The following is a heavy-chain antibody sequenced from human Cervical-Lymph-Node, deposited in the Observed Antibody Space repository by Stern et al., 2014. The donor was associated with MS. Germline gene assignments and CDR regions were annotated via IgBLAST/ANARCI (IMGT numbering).Heavy chain of an antibody. CDR2: IDARGTII. J-gene: IGHJ5*02. Sequence: QVQLVESGGGLVKPGESLRLSCAASGFTFSDYYMSWLRQAPGKGLEWVSYIDARGTIIYYADSGKGRVTISWDNSNDSLYLQLNSLSAEDTAVYYCARTHYDFRSGYYGWFDPWGQGTLVTVSS. CDR3: ARTHYDFRSGYYGWFDP. CDR1: GFTFSDYY. V-gene: IGHV3-11*01. D-gene: IGHD3-3*01.